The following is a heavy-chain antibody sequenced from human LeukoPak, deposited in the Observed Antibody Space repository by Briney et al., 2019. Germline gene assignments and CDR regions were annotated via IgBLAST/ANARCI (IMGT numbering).Heavy chain of an antibody. V-gene: IGHV3-23*01. J-gene: IGHJ2*01. CDR1: GFTFSSYA. Sequence: PGGSLRLSCAASGFTFSSYAMTWVRQAPGKGLEWVSGISGSGAINYYAESMKGRVTISRDNCSRTLYLQLHSLRVEDTAIYYCAKDVFPVYESSGCSAFPGRRARGTAVSVSS. D-gene: IGHD3-22*01. CDR2: ISGSGAIN. CDR3: AKDVFPVYESSGCSAFPGR.